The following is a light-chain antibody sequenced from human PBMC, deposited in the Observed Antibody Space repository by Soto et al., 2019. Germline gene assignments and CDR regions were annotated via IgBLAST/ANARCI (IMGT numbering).Light chain of an antibody. J-gene: IGKJ2*01. V-gene: IGKV1-8*01. CDR2: AAS. CDR1: QDISGY. Sequence: AIRITQSPSSLSASTGDRVTITCRASQDISGYLAWYQQKPGKAPNFLIYAASTLHSGVPSRFSGSGSGTHFTLSISYLRSEDFATYYCQQYYSYPFNFGQGTKLEIK. CDR3: QQYYSYPFN.